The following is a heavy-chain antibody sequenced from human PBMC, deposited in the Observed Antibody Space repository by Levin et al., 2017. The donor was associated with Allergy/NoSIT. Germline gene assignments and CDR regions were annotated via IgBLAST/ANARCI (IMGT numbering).Heavy chain of an antibody. CDR3: ARYSGSGASAYFFDY. CDR1: GGSISSDGYS. D-gene: IGHD3-10*01. Sequence: SETLSLTCAVSGGSISSDGYSWNWIRQPPGKGLEWVGNIYPSGNAYYNPSLKSRVTISIDRSKNLFSLRLRSVTAAGTAVYFWARYSGSGASAYFFDYWGQGTLVTVSS. J-gene: IGHJ4*02. CDR2: IYPSGNA. V-gene: IGHV4-30-2*01.